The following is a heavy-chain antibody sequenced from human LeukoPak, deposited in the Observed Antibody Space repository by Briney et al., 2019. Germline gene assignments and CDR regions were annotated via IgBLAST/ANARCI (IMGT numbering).Heavy chain of an antibody. D-gene: IGHD6-19*01. CDR2: IIPILGTA. Sequence: ASVKVSCKASGGTFSSYAISWVRQAPGQGLEWRGGIIPILGTANYAQKFQGRVTITTDESTSTAYMELSSLRSEDTAVYYCARGYSSGWYMDFDYWGQGTLVTVSS. V-gene: IGHV1-69*05. J-gene: IGHJ4*02. CDR3: ARGYSSGWYMDFDY. CDR1: GGTFSSYA.